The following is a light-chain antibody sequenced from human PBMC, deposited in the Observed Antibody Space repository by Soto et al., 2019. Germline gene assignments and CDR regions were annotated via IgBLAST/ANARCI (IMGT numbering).Light chain of an antibody. J-gene: IGKJ1*01. CDR1: QDVDKW. CDR2: KSS. Sequence: ILMSQSPSSLSASVGDTVTITCRASQDVDKWLAWYQQKPGKAPKLLIYKSSTLIGGVPSRFSAVGSGTEYSLSISGLQPEDGATYYCQQDSSYWTFGQGTMVEIK. CDR3: QQDSSYWT. V-gene: IGKV1-5*03.